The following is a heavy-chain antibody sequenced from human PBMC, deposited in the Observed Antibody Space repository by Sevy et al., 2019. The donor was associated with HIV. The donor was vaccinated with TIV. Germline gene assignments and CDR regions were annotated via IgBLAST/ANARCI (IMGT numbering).Heavy chain of an antibody. CDR3: AREGPEYSSSDWDYYGMDV. CDR2: ISFDGSNK. V-gene: IGHV3-30-3*01. D-gene: IGHD6-13*01. J-gene: IGHJ6*02. CDR1: RFTFTSYA. Sequence: GGSLRLSCAASRFTFTSYAMHWVRQAPGKGLEWVAIISFDGSNKYYADSVKGRFTISRDNSKNTLYLQMNSLRPEDTAAYYCAREGPEYSSSDWDYYGMDVWGQGTTVTVSS.